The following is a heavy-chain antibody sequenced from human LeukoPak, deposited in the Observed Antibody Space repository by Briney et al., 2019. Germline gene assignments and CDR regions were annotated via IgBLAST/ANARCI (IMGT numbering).Heavy chain of an antibody. J-gene: IGHJ4*02. CDR2: IKQDGSGK. CDR3: ATGYSSGWYGVS. V-gene: IGHV3-7*01. CDR1: GLTFNKYW. Sequence: PGGSLRLSREASGLTFNKYWMTWVRQAPGKGLEWVANIKQDGSGKNYVDSVKGRFTISRDNAKNSLSLRMNSLSAEDTAVYYCATGYSSGWYGVSWGQGTLVTVSS. D-gene: IGHD6-19*01.